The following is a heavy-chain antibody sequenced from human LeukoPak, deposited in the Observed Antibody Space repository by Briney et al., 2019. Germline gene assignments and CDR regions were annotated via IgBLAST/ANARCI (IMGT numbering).Heavy chain of an antibody. D-gene: IGHD3-10*01. V-gene: IGHV3-9*01. CDR3: AKDDAWLRFGE. CDR2: ISWNSGSI. J-gene: IGHJ4*02. Sequence: GGSLRLSCAASGSTFDDYAMHWVRQAPGKGLEWVSGISWNSGSIGYADSVKGRFTISRDNSKNTLYLEVISLTAEDTAVYYCAKDDAWLRFGEWSQGTLVTVSS. CDR1: GSTFDDYA.